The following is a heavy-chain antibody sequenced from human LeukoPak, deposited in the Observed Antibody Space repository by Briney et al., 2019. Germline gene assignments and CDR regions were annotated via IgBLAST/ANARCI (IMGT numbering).Heavy chain of an antibody. CDR3: ARVVPAAMGLNWFDP. Sequence: SETLSLTCTVSGGSISGGAYYWSWIRQPPGKGVGWVGHIYYRGNTDYNPSLRSRVTISVDTSKNQFSLNLSSVTAADTAVYYCARVVPAAMGLNWFDPWGQGTLVSVSS. CDR1: GGSISGGAYY. CDR2: IYYRGNT. J-gene: IGHJ5*02. D-gene: IGHD2-2*01. V-gene: IGHV4-30-4*01.